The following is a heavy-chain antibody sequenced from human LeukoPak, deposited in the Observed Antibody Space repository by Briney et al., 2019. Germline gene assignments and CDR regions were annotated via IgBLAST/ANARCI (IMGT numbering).Heavy chain of an antibody. V-gene: IGHV4-30-4*07. CDR2: IYYSGST. D-gene: IGHD3-9*01. J-gene: IGHJ3*02. CDR3: DRAIEYYDILTGYYHPKNAFDI. CDR1: GGSISSGGYS. Sequence: PSETLSLTCAVSGGSISSGGYSWSWIRQPPGKGLEWIGYIYYSGSTYYNPSLKRRVTISVDTSKNQFSLKLSSVTAADTAVYYCDRAIEYYDILTGYYHPKNAFDIWGQGTMVTVSS.